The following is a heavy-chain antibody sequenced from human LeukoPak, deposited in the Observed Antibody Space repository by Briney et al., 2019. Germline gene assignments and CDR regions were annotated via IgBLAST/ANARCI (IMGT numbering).Heavy chain of an antibody. Sequence: PRRSLRLSCAASGFTVSNMYMSWVRQAPGKGLEWVSVIYSGGSTHYADSVKGRFTISRDNSKKTLYIQMNSLRAEDTAVYYCARAWGPYPYFDYWGQGTLVTVSS. CDR1: GFTVSNMY. CDR3: ARAWGPYPYFDY. D-gene: IGHD3-16*01. V-gene: IGHV3-66*01. CDR2: IYSGGST. J-gene: IGHJ4*02.